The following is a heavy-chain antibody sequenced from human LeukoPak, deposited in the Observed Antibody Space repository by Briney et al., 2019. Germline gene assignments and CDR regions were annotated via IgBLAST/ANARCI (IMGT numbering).Heavy chain of an antibody. CDR3: ARATYYYDSSGYYCDAFDI. D-gene: IGHD3-22*01. CDR2: ISSSSSYI. V-gene: IGHV3-21*01. J-gene: IGHJ3*02. CDR1: GFTFSSYS. Sequence: GGSLRLSCAASGFTFSSYSMNWVRQAPGKGLEWVSSISSSSSYIYYADSVKGRFTISRDNAKNSLYLQMNSLRAEDTAVYYCARATYYYDSSGYYCDAFDIWGQGTMVTVSS.